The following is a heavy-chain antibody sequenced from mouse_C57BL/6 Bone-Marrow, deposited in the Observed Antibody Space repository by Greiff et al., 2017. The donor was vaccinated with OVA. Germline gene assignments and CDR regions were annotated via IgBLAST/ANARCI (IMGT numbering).Heavy chain of an antibody. D-gene: IGHD2-10*02. CDR2: IDPSDSYT. CDR1: GYTFTSYW. V-gene: IGHV1-50*01. Sequence: VKLQQPGAELVKPGASVKLSCKASGYTFTSYWMQWVKQRPGQGLEWIGEIDPSDSYTNYNQKFKGKATLTVDTSSSTAYMQLSSLTSEDSAVYYCARSGSIYYAMDYWGQGTSVTVSS. CDR3: ARSGSIYYAMDY. J-gene: IGHJ4*01.